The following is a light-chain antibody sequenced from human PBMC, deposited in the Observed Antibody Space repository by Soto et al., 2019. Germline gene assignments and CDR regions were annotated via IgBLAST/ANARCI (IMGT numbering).Light chain of an antibody. CDR2: SAS. Sequence: EIVLTQSPGTLSLSPGERATLSCRASQSVSGSYLAWYQQKPGQAPRLLMFSASSRATGFPDRFSGSGSGTDFALTISSLEPEDFAVYYCLQYGSSFTFGGGTKVDIK. CDR3: LQYGSSFT. J-gene: IGKJ4*01. CDR1: QSVSGSY. V-gene: IGKV3-20*01.